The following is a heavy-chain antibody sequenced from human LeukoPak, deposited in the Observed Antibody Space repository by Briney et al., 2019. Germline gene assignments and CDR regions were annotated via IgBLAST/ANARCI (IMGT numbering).Heavy chain of an antibody. Sequence: ASVKVSCKASGYTFTGYYMHSVRQAPGQGLEWMGWINPKSGGTNYAQKFQGRVTMTRDTSISTAYMELNRLRSDDTAVYYCARPDIGTADLDYWGQGTPVTVSS. J-gene: IGHJ4*02. V-gene: IGHV1-2*02. D-gene: IGHD5-12*01. CDR3: ARPDIGTADLDY. CDR2: INPKSGGT. CDR1: GYTFTGYY.